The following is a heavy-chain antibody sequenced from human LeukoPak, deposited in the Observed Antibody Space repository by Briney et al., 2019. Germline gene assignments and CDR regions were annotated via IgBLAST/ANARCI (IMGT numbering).Heavy chain of an antibody. D-gene: IGHD3-3*01. CDR3: ARDSYDFWSGYYQHRYNWFDP. CDR2: ISGDGAHT. Sequence: GGSLRLSCTASGFTFSSYAMSWVRQAPGEGLVWVSAISGDGAHTYYANSVKGRFTISRDNSKNSLYLQMNSLRAEDTAVYYCARDSYDFWSGYYQHRYNWFDPWGQGTLVTVSS. V-gene: IGHV3-23*01. CDR1: GFTFSSYA. J-gene: IGHJ5*02.